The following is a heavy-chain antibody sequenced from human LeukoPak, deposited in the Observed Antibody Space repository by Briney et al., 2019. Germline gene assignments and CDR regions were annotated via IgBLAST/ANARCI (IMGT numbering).Heavy chain of an antibody. J-gene: IGHJ4*02. D-gene: IGHD6-19*01. CDR2: LYYSGSA. Sequence: PSETLCLTCTASGDSISSYYWSWVRQPPGKGLEWIGYLYYSGSANYNPSLKSRVTISVDTSKNQFSLNLISVTAADTAVYYCARHYSYRSGWYDYWGQGTLVTVSS. CDR3: ARHYSYRSGWYDY. CDR1: GDSISSYY. V-gene: IGHV4-59*01.